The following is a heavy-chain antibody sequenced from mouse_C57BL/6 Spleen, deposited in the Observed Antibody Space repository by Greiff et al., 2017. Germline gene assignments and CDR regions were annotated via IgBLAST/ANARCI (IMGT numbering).Heavy chain of an antibody. CDR1: GFSLTSYG. CDR2: IWSGGGT. D-gene: IGHD2-4*01. Sequence: QVQLQQSGPGLVQPSQSLSITCTVSGFSLTSYGVHWVRQSPGKGLEWLGVIWSGGGTDYNAAFIARLSISKDNTKSQAFYKMNSLQADDTAIYYCASGGWFYYDYDGWYFDVWGTGTTVTVSS. CDR3: ASGGWFYYDYDGWYFDV. J-gene: IGHJ1*03. V-gene: IGHV2-2*01.